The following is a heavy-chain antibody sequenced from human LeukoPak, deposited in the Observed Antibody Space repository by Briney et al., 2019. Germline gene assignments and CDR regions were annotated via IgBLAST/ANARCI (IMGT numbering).Heavy chain of an antibody. Sequence: PSETLSLTCAVYGGSFSGYYWSWIRQPPGKGLEWIGEINHSGSTNYNPSLKSRVTISVDTSKNQFSLKLSSVTAADTAVYYCASARSNYDFWSGRESPTYYFDYWGQGTLVTVSS. J-gene: IGHJ4*02. V-gene: IGHV4-34*01. D-gene: IGHD3-3*01. CDR3: ASARSNYDFWSGRESPTYYFDY. CDR1: GGSFSGYY. CDR2: INHSGST.